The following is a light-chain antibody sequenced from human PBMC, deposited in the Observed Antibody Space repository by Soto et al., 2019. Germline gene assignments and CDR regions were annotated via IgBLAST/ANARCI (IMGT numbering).Light chain of an antibody. CDR3: TSYTTGRIWV. J-gene: IGLJ3*02. CDR2: EVT. V-gene: IGLV2-14*01. CDR1: SGDVGHYNY. Sequence: QSALTQPASVSGSPVQSITISCTGSSGDVGHYNYVSWYQQHPGKAPKLIIYEVTNRPSGVSNRFSGSQSGNTASLIISGLQAEDEADYYCTSYTTGRIWVFGGGTKVTVL.